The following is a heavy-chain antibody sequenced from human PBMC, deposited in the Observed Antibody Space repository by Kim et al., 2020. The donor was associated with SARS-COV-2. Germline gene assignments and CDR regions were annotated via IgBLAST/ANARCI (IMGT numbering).Heavy chain of an antibody. CDR3: TRDLIMGHTRGIFDV. V-gene: IGHV3-21*01. Sequence: GGSLRLSCAASEFSFSSYSMNWVRQAPGKGLEWVSAISSASDSIYYADSVKGRFTISRDNAKNSLFLQMNSLTVEYTAIYYCTRDLIMGHTRGIFDVWGPGTVATVSS. CDR2: ISSASDSI. D-gene: IGHD1-26*01. CDR1: EFSFSSYS. J-gene: IGHJ3*01.